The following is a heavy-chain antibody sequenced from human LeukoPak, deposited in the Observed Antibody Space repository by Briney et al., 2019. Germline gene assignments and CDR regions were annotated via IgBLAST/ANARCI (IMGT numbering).Heavy chain of an antibody. V-gene: IGHV1-18*01. CDR2: TSGYNGHT. D-gene: IGHD3-10*01. CDR1: GYTFDTYG. J-gene: IGHJ3*02. Sequence: ASVKVSCKASGYTFDTYGISWVRQAPGQGLEWMGWTSGYNGHTKYAQKFHDRVTLTTDTSTSTAYMEMRSLRSDDTAVYYCARIQSAGTSDAFDIWGQGTMVTLSS. CDR3: ARIQSAGTSDAFDI.